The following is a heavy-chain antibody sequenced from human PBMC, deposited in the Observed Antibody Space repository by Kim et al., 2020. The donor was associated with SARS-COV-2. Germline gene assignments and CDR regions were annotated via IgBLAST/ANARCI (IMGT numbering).Heavy chain of an antibody. Sequence: ASVKVSCKAFGYTFTTYAIHWVRQAPGQRLEWMGWINAGNGNTKYSLKFQARVTITRDTSASIAYMELSSLTSEDTAFYYCARPRYDYGDYSSYYFDNWGQGTLVTVSS. D-gene: IGHD4-17*01. CDR3: ARPRYDYGDYSSYYFDN. V-gene: IGHV1-3*01. CDR1: GYTFTTYA. CDR2: INAGNGNT. J-gene: IGHJ4*02.